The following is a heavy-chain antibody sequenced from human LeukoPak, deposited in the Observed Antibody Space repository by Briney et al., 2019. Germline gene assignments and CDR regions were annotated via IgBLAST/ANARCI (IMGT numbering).Heavy chain of an antibody. CDR2: INPNGAST. D-gene: IGHD3-10*01. J-gene: IGHJ3*01. Sequence: ASVKVSCKAPGYTFTGYYMHWVRQAPGQGLEWMGWINPNGASTHYAQKFQDRVPMTRDTSISTAYLELYGLISDDTAVYYCARSIITGGGYDAFDVWGQGTMVTVSS. CDR3: ARSIITGGGYDAFDV. CDR1: GYTFTGYY. V-gene: IGHV1-2*02.